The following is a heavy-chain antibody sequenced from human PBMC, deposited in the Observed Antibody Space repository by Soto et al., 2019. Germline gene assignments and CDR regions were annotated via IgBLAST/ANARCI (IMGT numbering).Heavy chain of an antibody. CDR3: TTDLRWEFMGFDY. V-gene: IGHV3-15*01. D-gene: IGHD1-26*01. Sequence: GGSLRLSCAASGFTFINAWMSWVRQAPGKGLEWVGRIKSKTDGGTTDYAAPVKGRFTISRDDSKNTLYLQMNSLKTEDTAVYYCTTDLRWEFMGFDYWGQGTLVTVSS. CDR2: IKSKTDGGTT. CDR1: GFTFINAW. J-gene: IGHJ4*02.